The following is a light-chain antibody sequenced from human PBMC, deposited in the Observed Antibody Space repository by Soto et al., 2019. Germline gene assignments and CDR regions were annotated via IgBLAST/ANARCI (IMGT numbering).Light chain of an antibody. Sequence: QSALTQFASVSGSPGQSITISCTATSSDVGAYYYVSWYQHRPGKAPKLIIYEVTNRPSGVSNRFSGSKSGNTASLTISGLQADDEADYYCSSFTSSSSVVFGTGTKLTVL. CDR3: SSFTSSSSVV. CDR2: EVT. J-gene: IGLJ1*01. V-gene: IGLV2-14*01. CDR1: SSDVGAYYY.